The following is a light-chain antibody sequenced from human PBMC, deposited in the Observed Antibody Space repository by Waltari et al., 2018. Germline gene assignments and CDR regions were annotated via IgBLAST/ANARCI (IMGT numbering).Light chain of an antibody. CDR1: QSISNN. J-gene: IGKJ4*01. Sequence: EIVMTQSPATLSVSPGERATLSCRASQSISNNLAWYQEKPGQAPRLLNFGASTRATGIPARLSGSGSGTDFTLTISSLQSEDFAVYYCQQYNNWPPLTFGGGTKVEIK. V-gene: IGKV3-15*01. CDR2: GAS. CDR3: QQYNNWPPLT.